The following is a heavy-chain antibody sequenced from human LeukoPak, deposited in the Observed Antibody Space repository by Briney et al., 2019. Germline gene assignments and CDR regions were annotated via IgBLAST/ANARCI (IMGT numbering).Heavy chain of an antibody. V-gene: IGHV3-7*01. CDR1: GFTFSNYW. CDR3: AKPGSIAVAGTLAPGYLDY. J-gene: IGHJ4*02. CDR2: IKTDGSKK. Sequence: GGSLRLSCEGSGFTFSNYWMSWVRQAPGKGLEWVANIKTDGSKKYYVDSVKGRFTISRDNAKNSLYLQMNSLRAEDTAVYYCAKPGSIAVAGTLAPGYLDYWGQGTLVTVSS. D-gene: IGHD6-19*01.